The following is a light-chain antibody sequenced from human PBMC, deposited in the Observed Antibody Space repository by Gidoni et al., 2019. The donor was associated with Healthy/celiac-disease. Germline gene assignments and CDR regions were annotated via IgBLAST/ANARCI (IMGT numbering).Light chain of an antibody. CDR2: DAS. V-gene: IGKV3-11*01. J-gene: IGKJ4*01. Sequence: DIVLTQSPATLSLSPGERATLSCRASQSVSSYLAWYQQKPGQAPRLLIYDASNKATGIPAKFSGCGSGADFTLTISSLEPEDFAVYYWQQRSNWPRLTFGGGTKVEIK. CDR1: QSVSSY. CDR3: QQRSNWPRLT.